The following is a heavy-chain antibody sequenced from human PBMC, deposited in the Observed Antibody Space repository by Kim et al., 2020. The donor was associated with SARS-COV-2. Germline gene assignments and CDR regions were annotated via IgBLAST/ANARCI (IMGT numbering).Heavy chain of an antibody. Sequence: GGSLRLSCAASGFTFTNAWMSWVRQAPGKGLEWVARIKGKTDGGATDYAAPVKGRFTISKDDSKNTLYLQMNSLKTEDTAVYYCTTSHNSGWYPFDYWGQGTLVTVSS. V-gene: IGHV3-15*01. D-gene: IGHD6-19*01. CDR3: TTSHNSGWYPFDY. CDR2: IKGKTDGGAT. CDR1: GFTFTNAW. J-gene: IGHJ4*02.